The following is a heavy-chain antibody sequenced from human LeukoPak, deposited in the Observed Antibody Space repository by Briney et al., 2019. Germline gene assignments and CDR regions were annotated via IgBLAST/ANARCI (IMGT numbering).Heavy chain of an antibody. J-gene: IGHJ4*02. Sequence: SETLSLTCTVSGGSISSSSYYWGWIRQPPGKGLEWIGSIYYSGSTYYNPSLKSRVTISVDTSKNQFSLKLSSVTAADTAVYYCARGKNDILTGYPEGFDYWGQGTLVTVSS. V-gene: IGHV4-39*07. D-gene: IGHD3-9*01. CDR3: ARGKNDILTGYPEGFDY. CDR2: IYYSGST. CDR1: GGSISSSSYY.